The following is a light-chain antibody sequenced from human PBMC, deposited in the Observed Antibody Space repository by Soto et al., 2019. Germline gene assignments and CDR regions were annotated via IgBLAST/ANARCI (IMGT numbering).Light chain of an antibody. CDR3: QQTFNSPIT. V-gene: IGKV1-39*01. CDR2: GAS. CDR1: LSISRY. J-gene: IGKJ5*01. Sequence: DIELTQSPSSLSASVGDRVIITCRASLSISRYLHWYHQQPGKGPKVLIYGASSLQSGVSSRFSGSGSGTDFTLTISSVRPEDLGSFCCQQTFNSPITFGQGTRLEIK.